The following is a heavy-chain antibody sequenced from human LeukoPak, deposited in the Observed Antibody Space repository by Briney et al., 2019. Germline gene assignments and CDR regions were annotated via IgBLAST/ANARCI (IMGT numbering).Heavy chain of an antibody. CDR2: INHSGST. V-gene: IGHV4-34*01. D-gene: IGHD3-22*01. CDR3: AMDDSSGYYDY. Sequence: SETLSLTCAVYGGSFSGYYWSWIRQPPGKGLEWIGEINHSGSTNYNPSLKSRVTISVDTSKNQFSLKLSSVTAADTAVYYCAMDDSSGYYDYWGQGTLVTVSS. J-gene: IGHJ4*02. CDR1: GGSFSGYY.